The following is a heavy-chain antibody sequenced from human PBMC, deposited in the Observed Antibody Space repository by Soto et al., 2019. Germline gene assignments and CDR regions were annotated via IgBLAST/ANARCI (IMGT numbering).Heavy chain of an antibody. V-gene: IGHV1-46*01. J-gene: IGHJ4*02. D-gene: IGHD6-13*01. CDR3: AIYSSSWYDY. CDR2: INPSGGST. Sequence: QVQLVQSGAEVKKPGASVKVSCKASGYTFTSYYMHWVRQAPGQGLEWMGIINPSGGSTSYAQKFQGRVTMTRDTSTSKVYMELSSLRSEDTAVYYCAIYSSSWYDYWGQGTLVTVSS. CDR1: GYTFTSYY.